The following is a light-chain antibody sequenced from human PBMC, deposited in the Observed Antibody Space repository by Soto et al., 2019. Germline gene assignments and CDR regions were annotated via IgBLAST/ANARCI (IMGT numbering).Light chain of an antibody. Sequence: PGERATLSCRASQSVTYDQLAWYRQTPGQAPRLLIYGASSRAAGIPDRFSGSGSGTEFTLTISSLQSEDFAVYYCQQYNNWPPITFGQGTDWRL. J-gene: IGKJ5*01. CDR3: QQYNNWPPIT. CDR2: GAS. V-gene: IGKV3D-15*01. CDR1: QSVTYD.